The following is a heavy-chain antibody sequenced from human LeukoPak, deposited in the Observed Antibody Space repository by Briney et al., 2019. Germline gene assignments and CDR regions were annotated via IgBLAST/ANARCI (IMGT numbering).Heavy chain of an antibody. D-gene: IGHD1-1*01. V-gene: IGHV1-46*01. J-gene: IGHJ4*02. CDR2: INPSSGST. Sequence: ASVKVSCKASGYTFTSYYIDWVRQAPGQGLEWMGVINPSSGSTRYAQKFQGRVTMTGDPSTGTVYMELSSLTSDDTAVYYCARGTTDDYWGQGTPVTVSS. CDR1: GYTFTSYY. CDR3: ARGTTDDY.